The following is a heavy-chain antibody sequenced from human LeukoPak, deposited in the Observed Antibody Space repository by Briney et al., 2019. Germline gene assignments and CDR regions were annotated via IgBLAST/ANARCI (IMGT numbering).Heavy chain of an antibody. CDR2: IGSTSI. J-gene: IGHJ4*02. Sequence: GGSLRLSCAASGFSTRTYSMGWVRQAPGKGLEWVSYIGSTSIYADSVKGRFTISRDNAKNTLYLQMNSLRGEDTAVYYCARDGPPAGAGDFDYWGQGAPVTVSS. CDR3: ARDGPPAGAGDFDY. CDR1: GFSTRTYS. V-gene: IGHV3-48*01. D-gene: IGHD2-2*01.